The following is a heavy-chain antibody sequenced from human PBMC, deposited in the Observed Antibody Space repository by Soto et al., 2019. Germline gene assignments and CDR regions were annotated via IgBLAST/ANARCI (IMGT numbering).Heavy chain of an antibody. CDR3: AREGHGYMTLWCEP. CDR1: GGSVISGNYY. D-gene: IGHD5-18*01. Sequence: QVQLQESGPGLVKPSETLSLTCTVSGGSVISGNYYWSWIRQPPGKGLEWIGYVFYSGSTNYNPSRKSRVTISLDMAKNHFSLKLNSVTAAYTAVYYCAREGHGYMTLWCEPWGQGTLVTVSS. J-gene: IGHJ5*02. CDR2: VFYSGST. V-gene: IGHV4-61*03.